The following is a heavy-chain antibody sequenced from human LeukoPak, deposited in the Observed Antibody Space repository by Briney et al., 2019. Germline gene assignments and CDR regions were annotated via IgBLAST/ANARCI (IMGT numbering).Heavy chain of an antibody. Sequence: SETLSLTCAVYGGSFSGYYWSWIRQPPGKGLEWIGEISHSGSTNYNPSLKSRVTISVDTSKNQFSLKLSSVTAADTAVYYCARGRPIAARPSYGMDVWGQGTTVTVSS. CDR1: GGSFSGYY. CDR2: ISHSGST. J-gene: IGHJ6*02. CDR3: ARGRPIAARPSYGMDV. D-gene: IGHD6-6*01. V-gene: IGHV4-34*01.